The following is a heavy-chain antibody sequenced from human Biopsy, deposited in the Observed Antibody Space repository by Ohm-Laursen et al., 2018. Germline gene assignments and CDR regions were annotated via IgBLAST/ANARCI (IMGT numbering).Heavy chain of an antibody. CDR3: ARSMLGASTGDDAFDV. CDR2: IIPISNTA. J-gene: IGHJ3*01. CDR1: GGTFTNSA. Sequence: GASVKVSCKASGGTFTNSAINWVRQAPGQGLEWMGGIIPISNTAKDAQNFQGRVRMTADKSTNTAYMELTSLRSEDTAVYYCARSMLGASTGDDAFDVWGQGTLVTVSS. V-gene: IGHV1-69*06. D-gene: IGHD1-26*01.